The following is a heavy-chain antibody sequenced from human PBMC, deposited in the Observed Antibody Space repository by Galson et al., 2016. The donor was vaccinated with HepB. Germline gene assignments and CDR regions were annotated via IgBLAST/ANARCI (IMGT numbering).Heavy chain of an antibody. CDR1: GVSANTSRLD. CDR2: IYWDEDK. D-gene: IGHD1-7*01. V-gene: IGHV2-5*02. Sequence: PALVKPTQTLTLTCSFSGVSANTSRLDVGWIRQPPGMALEWLALIYWDEDKRYNPSLKNRLTITKDTSKNEVVLTMTNMYPVDTATYFCAHVRDGLELYFDSWGQGTLVTVSS. CDR3: AHVRDGLELYFDS. J-gene: IGHJ4*02.